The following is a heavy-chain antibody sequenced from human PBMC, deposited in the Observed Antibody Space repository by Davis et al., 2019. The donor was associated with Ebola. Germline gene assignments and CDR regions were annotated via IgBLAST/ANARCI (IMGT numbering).Heavy chain of an antibody. CDR2: IYYSGST. CDR1: GGSISSSDYL. D-gene: IGHD3-22*01. V-gene: IGHV4-30-4*02. J-gene: IGHJ2*01. Sequence: MPSETLSLTCTVSGGSISSSDYLWSWIRQPPGRGLEWIGYIYYSGSTDYHPSPKSRVTMSVDTSKNQFSLKLSSVTAADTAVYYCARDSPDYHDSSGYYWYFDLWGRGTLVTVSS. CDR3: ARDSPDYHDSSGYYWYFDL.